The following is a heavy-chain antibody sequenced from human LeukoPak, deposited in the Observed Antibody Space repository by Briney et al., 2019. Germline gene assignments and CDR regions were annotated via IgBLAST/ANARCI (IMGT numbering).Heavy chain of an antibody. D-gene: IGHD3-16*01. J-gene: IGHJ3*02. V-gene: IGHV4-38-2*02. CDR3: ARRGMESDSFHI. Sequence: SETLSLTCTVSGYSISSGYYWGWIRQPPGKGLEWIGSIYHSGSTYYNPSLKSRVTISVDTSKNQFSLKLSSVTAADTAVYYCARRGMESDSFHIWGQGTMVTVSS. CDR1: GYSISSGYY. CDR2: IYHSGST.